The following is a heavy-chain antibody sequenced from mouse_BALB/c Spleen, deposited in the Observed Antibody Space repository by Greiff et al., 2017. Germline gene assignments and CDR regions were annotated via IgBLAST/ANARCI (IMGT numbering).Heavy chain of an antibody. V-gene: IGHV1-54*01. Sequence: QVQLQQSGAELVRPGTSVKVSCKASGYAFTNYLIEWVKQRPGQGLEWIGVINPGSGGTNYNEKFKGKATLTADKSSSTAYMQLSSLTSDDSAVYFCARAYPYAMDYWGQGTSVTVSS. J-gene: IGHJ4*01. CDR1: GYAFTNYL. CDR2: INPGSGGT. CDR3: ARAYPYAMDY.